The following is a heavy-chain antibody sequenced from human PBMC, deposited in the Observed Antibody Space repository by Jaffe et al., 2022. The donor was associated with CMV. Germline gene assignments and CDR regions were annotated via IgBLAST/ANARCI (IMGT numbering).Heavy chain of an antibody. CDR3: ARLPWTPSVAGTFRFDP. J-gene: IGHJ5*02. V-gene: IGHV4-59*08. D-gene: IGHD6-19*01. Sequence: QVQLQESGPGLMKPSETLSLTCTVSGGSMNNNYWSWIRQPPGKGLEWIGYIYYSGDASYNPSLKSRVTISVDTSKNVFSLKLRSVTAADTAVYYCARLPWTPSVAGTFRFDPWGQGTLVTVSS. CDR2: IYYSGDA. CDR1: GGSMNNNY.